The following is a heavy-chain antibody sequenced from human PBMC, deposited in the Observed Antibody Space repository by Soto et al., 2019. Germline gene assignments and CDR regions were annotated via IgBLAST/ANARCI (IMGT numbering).Heavy chain of an antibody. Sequence: SGGSLRLSCAASGFTFSSYAMHWVRQAPGKGLEWVAVISYDGSNKYYADSVKGRFTISRDNSKNTLYLQMNSLRAEDTAVYYCARSKMATMIGWFDPWGQGTLVTVSS. CDR1: GFTFSSYA. V-gene: IGHV3-30-3*01. CDR3: ARSKMATMIGWFDP. J-gene: IGHJ5*02. D-gene: IGHD3-22*01. CDR2: ISYDGSNK.